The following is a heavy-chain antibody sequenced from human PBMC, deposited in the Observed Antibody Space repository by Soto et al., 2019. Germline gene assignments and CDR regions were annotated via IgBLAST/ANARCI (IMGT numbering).Heavy chain of an antibody. CDR1: GFTFSSYG. Sequence: QVQLVESGGGVVQPGRSLRLSCAASGFTFSSYGMHWVRQAPGKGLEWVAVISYDGSNKYYADSVKGRFTISRDNPKNTLYLQMNSLRAEDTAVYYCAKARARKISGGNLDYWGQGTLVTVSS. CDR3: AKARARKISGGNLDY. V-gene: IGHV3-30*18. J-gene: IGHJ4*02. D-gene: IGHD2-15*01. CDR2: ISYDGSNK.